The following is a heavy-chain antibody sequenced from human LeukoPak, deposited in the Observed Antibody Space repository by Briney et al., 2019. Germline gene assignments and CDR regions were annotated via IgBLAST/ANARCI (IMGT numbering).Heavy chain of an antibody. Sequence: KTGGSLRLSCAASGFTFSSYRMNWVRQAPGKGPEWVSYISSSGSHIYYADSVKGRFTISRDNAKNSLSLQMNSLRAEDTAVYYCARDQDYYGSGTTYWYFDLWGRGTLVTVSS. V-gene: IGHV3-21*06. CDR1: GFTFSSYR. CDR3: ARDQDYYGSGTTYWYFDL. D-gene: IGHD3-10*01. CDR2: ISSSGSHI. J-gene: IGHJ2*01.